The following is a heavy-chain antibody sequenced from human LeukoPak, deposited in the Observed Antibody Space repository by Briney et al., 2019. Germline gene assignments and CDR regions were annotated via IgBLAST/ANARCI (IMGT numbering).Heavy chain of an antibody. D-gene: IGHD2-2*01. CDR3: ARAGDIVVVPAAPEYYYYYGMDV. Sequence: GASVKVSCKASGGTFSSYAISWVRQAPGQGLEWMGGIIPIFGTANYAQKFQGRVTITTDESTSTAYMELSSLRSEDTAVYYCARAGDIVVVPAAPEYYYYYGMDVWGQGTTVTVSS. CDR1: GGTFSSYA. CDR2: IIPIFGTA. V-gene: IGHV1-69*05. J-gene: IGHJ6*02.